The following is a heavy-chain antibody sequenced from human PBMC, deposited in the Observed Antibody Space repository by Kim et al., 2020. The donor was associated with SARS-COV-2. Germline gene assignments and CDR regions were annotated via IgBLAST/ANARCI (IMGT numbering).Heavy chain of an antibody. Sequence: GGSLRLSCSASGFPFSNYAMHWVRQAPGRGLEYASAITSDGGATYYADSVKGRFSISRDNSKNTLYLQMSSLRTEDTAVYYCVNGDSRGYSYDYNCWG. CDR2: ITSDGGAT. J-gene: IGHJ4*01. CDR1: GFPFSNYA. V-gene: IGHV3-64D*09. CDR3: VNGDSRGYSYDYNC. D-gene: IGHD3-16*01.